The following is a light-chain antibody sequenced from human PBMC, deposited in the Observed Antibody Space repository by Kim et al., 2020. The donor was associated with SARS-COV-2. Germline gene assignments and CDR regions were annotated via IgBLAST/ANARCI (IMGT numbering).Light chain of an antibody. CDR2: GNS. CDR1: RSNIGAGYD. J-gene: IGLJ3*02. Sequence: QSVLTQPPSVSGVPGQRVTISCTGSRSNIGAGYDVHWYQQLPGTAPKLLIYGNSNRPSGVPDRFSGSKSGTSASLAITGLQAEDEADYYCQSYDSSLSGWVFGGGTQLTVL. V-gene: IGLV1-40*01. CDR3: QSYDSSLSGWV.